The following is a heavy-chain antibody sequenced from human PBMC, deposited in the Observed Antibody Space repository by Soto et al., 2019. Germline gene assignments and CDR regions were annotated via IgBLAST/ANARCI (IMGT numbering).Heavy chain of an antibody. CDR2: IIPIFGTA. D-gene: IGHD3-22*01. Sequence: QVQLVQSGAEVKKPGSSVKVSCKASGGTFSSYAISWVRQAPGQGLERMGGIIPIFGTANYAQKFQGRVTITADESTSTAYMELSSLRSEDTAVYYCAREREVYDSSGYYATHAFDIWGQGTMVTVSS. CDR3: AREREVYDSSGYYATHAFDI. J-gene: IGHJ3*02. CDR1: GGTFSSYA. V-gene: IGHV1-69*01.